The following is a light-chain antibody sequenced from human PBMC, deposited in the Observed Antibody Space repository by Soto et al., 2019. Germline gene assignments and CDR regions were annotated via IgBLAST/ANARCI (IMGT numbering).Light chain of an antibody. Sequence: EIVLTQSPGTLSLSPGERATLSCRASQSVDTNYLAWYQQKPGQAPRLVIYGASSRATGVPDKFSGSVSGTDFTLNISILEPGDFALYYCQEFQRSPPSCTFGQGTNVEIK. J-gene: IGKJ1*01. CDR3: QEFQRSPPSCT. V-gene: IGKV3-20*01. CDR2: GAS. CDR1: QSVDTNY.